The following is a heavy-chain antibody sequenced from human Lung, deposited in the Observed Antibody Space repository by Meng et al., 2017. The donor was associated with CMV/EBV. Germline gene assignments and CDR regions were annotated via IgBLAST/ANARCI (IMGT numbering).Heavy chain of an antibody. CDR1: GGTFSSYA. CDR2: IIPILGIA. D-gene: IGHD2-2*01. CDR3: ASLGDCSSTSCPFYYYYGMDV. Sequence: SXXVSXKASGGTFSSYAISWVRQAPGQGLEWMGGIIPILGIANYAQKFQGRVTITADKSTSTAYMELSSLRSEDTAVYYCASLGDCSSTSCPFYYYYGMDVWGQGXTVTVSS. V-gene: IGHV1-69*10. J-gene: IGHJ6*02.